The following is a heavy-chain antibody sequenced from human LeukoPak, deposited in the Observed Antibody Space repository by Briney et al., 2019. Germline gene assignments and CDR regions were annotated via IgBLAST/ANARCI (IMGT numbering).Heavy chain of an antibody. CDR2: IYHSGST. CDR1: GYSISSGYY. V-gene: IGHV4-38-2*02. CDR3: ARGRSIAAINFDY. Sequence: PSETLSLTCTVSGYSISSGYYWGWIRQPPGKGLEWIGSIYHSGSTYYNPSLKSRVTISVDTSKNQFSLKLSSVTAADTAVYYCARGRSIAAINFDYWGQGTLVTVSS. D-gene: IGHD6-6*01. J-gene: IGHJ4*02.